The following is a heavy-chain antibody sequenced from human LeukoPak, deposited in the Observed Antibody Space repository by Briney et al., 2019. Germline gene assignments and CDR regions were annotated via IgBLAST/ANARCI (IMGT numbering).Heavy chain of an antibody. CDR2: IHPDDSDT. CDR1: GYSFPSYW. D-gene: IGHD2-15*01. J-gene: IGHJ3*02. CDR3: ARGRSPDAFDI. V-gene: IGHV5-51*01. Sequence: GESLKISCKGSGYSFPSYWIGWVRQMSGKGLEWMGIIHPDDSDTRYSPSFQGQVTISADKSISAAYLQWSRLKASDTAMYFCARGRSPDAFDIWGQGTMVTVSS.